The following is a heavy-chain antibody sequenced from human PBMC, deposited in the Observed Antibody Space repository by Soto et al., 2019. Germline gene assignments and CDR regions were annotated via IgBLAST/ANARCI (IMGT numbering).Heavy chain of an antibody. CDR1: GFTFSSSD. V-gene: IGHV3-33*01. J-gene: IGHJ4*02. CDR2: IWYDGSDE. CDR3: ARDQGIG. D-gene: IGHD6-13*01. Sequence: QVQLVESGGGVVQPGTSLRLSCAASGFTFSSSDMHWVRQAPGKGLEWVAVIWYDGSDEYYADSVKGRFTIFRDNSKSTLYLQMNSLRAEDTAVYYCARDQGIGWGQGALVTVSS.